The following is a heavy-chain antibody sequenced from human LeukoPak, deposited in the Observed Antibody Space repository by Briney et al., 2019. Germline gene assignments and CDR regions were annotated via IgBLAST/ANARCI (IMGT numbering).Heavy chain of an antibody. V-gene: IGHV3-53*01. J-gene: IGHJ4*02. CDR1: GFTVSSNY. D-gene: IGHD3-22*01. Sequence: GGSLRLSCAASGFTVSSNYMSWVRQAPGKGLEWVSVIYSGGSTYYADSVKGRFTISRDNSKNTLSLQIHSLRAEDTDVYYCARLPYYYDSSGFDYWGQGTLVTVSS. CDR2: IYSGGST. CDR3: ARLPYYYDSSGFDY.